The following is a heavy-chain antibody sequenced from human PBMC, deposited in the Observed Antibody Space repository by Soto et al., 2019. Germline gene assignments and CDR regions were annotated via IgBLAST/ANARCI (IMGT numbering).Heavy chain of an antibody. CDR1: GYTFTGHY. CDR2: IGPESGAT. D-gene: IGHD1-26*01. Sequence: QVQLVQSGAEVKKPGASVKVSCKASGYTFTGHYIHWVRQAPEQGPEWVGEIGPESGATRYAQRFQGRVTMTMDMSITTVYMELNNLTHDDTAVYYCGRGRSGQIVVFYWGQGTPVTVSS. V-gene: IGHV1-2*02. CDR3: GRGRSGQIVVFY. J-gene: IGHJ4*02.